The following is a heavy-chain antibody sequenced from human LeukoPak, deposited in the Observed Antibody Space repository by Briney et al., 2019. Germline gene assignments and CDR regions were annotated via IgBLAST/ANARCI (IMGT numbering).Heavy chain of an antibody. J-gene: IGHJ4*02. CDR1: GFTFSSYW. Sequence: PGGSLRLSCAASGFTFSSYWMHWVRQAPGKGLVWVSRINSDGSSTSYADSVKGRFTISRDNAKNTQYLQMNSLRAEDTAVYYCAREVGCSGGSCYVYWGQGTLVTVSS. CDR2: INSDGSST. D-gene: IGHD2-15*01. CDR3: AREVGCSGGSCYVY. V-gene: IGHV3-74*01.